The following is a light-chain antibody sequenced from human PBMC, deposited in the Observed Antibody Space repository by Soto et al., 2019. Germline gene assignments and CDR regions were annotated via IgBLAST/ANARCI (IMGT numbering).Light chain of an antibody. CDR2: AAS. J-gene: IGKJ2*01. CDR3: QQAYSLLYT. CDR1: QHISKW. Sequence: DIQMTQSPSSVSASVGDRVTITCRASQHISKWLAWYQQKPGNAPNLLIFAASNLQSGVPSRFSGSGSGTELALPVSSLQAEDFATYCCQQAYSLLYTFCQRTKLPIK. V-gene: IGKV1-12*01.